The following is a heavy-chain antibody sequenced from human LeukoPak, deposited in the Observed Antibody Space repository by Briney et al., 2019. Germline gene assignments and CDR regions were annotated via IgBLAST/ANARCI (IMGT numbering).Heavy chain of an antibody. CDR1: GGSFSGYY. D-gene: IGHD3-22*01. Sequence: SETLSLTCAVYGGSFSGYYWSWIRQPPGKGLEWIGEINHSGSTNYNPSLKSRVTISVDTSKNQFSLKLSSVTAADTAVYYCARERRRGADSSGYYWFDPWGQGTLVTVSS. J-gene: IGHJ5*02. V-gene: IGHV4-34*01. CDR2: INHSGST. CDR3: ARERRRGADSSGYYWFDP.